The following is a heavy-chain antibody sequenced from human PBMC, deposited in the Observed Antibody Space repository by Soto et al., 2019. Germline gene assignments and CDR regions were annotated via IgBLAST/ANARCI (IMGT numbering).Heavy chain of an antibody. J-gene: IGHJ5*02. CDR3: ARDGSKFWSGYPNWFDP. V-gene: IGHV4-31*03. CDR1: GGSISSGGYY. D-gene: IGHD3-3*01. CDR2: IYYSGST. Sequence: QVQLQESGPGLVKPSQTLSLTCTVSGGSISSGGYYWSWIRQHPGKGLEWIGYIYYSGSTYYNPSLKSRFTISVDTSKNQFSLKLSSVTAADTAVYYCARDGSKFWSGYPNWFDPWGQGTLVTVSS.